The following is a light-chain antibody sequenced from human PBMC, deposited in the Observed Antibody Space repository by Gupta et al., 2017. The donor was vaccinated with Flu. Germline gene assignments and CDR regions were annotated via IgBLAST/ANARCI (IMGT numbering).Light chain of an antibody. CDR1: SSDVGGYNY. CDR2: EVS. Sequence: QSALTQPASVSGSPGQSITISCPGSSSDVGGYNYVSWYQAHPGKAPKLMIYEVSNRAPGVSNRFSGSKSGNTASLTISGLQAEDEADYYCSSYTSSSTGVFGGGTKLTVL. J-gene: IGLJ3*02. V-gene: IGLV2-14*01. CDR3: SSYTSSSTGV.